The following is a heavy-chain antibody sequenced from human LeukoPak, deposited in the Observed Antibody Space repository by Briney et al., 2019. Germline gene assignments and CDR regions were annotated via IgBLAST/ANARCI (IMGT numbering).Heavy chain of an antibody. D-gene: IGHD4-23*01. CDR2: MNPNSGNT. CDR1: GYTFTSYG. CDR3: ASTTVVTPGYFDY. V-gene: IGHV1-8*03. Sequence: ASVKVSCKASGYTFTSYGISWVRQAPGQGLEWMGWMNPNSGNTGYAQKFQGRVTITRNTSISTAYMELSSLRSEDTAVYYCASTTVVTPGYFDYWGQGTLVTVSS. J-gene: IGHJ4*02.